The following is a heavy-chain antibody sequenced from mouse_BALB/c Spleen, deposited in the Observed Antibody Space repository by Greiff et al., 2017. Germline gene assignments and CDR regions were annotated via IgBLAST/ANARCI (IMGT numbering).Heavy chain of an antibody. Sequence: DVKLVESGGGLVQPGGSLRLSCATSGFTFTDYYMSWVRQPPGKALEWLGFIRNKANGYTTEYSASVKGRFTISRDNSQSILYLQMNTLRAEDSATYYCARDTTGLYYAMDYWGQGTSVTVSS. D-gene: IGHD3-1*01. V-gene: IGHV7-3*02. J-gene: IGHJ4*01. CDR2: IRNKANGYTT. CDR1: GFTFTDYY. CDR3: ARDTTGLYYAMDY.